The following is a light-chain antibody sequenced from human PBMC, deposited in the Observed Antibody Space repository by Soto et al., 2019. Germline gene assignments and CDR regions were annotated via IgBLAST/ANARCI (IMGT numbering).Light chain of an antibody. CDR2: SNT. J-gene: IGLJ2*01. CDR3: QSFDSTLSGPVV. V-gene: IGLV1-40*01. CDR1: SSNIGAGYD. Sequence: QSVLTQPPSVSGAPGQRVTISCTGNSSNIGAGYDVHWYQQLLGTAPKLLIYSNTNRPSGVPDRFSGSKSDTSASLAITGLQAEDEADYYCQSFDSTLSGPVVFGGGTKVTVL.